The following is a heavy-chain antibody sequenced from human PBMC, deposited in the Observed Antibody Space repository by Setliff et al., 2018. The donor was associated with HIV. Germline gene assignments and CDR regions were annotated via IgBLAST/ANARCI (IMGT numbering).Heavy chain of an antibody. D-gene: IGHD6-6*01. V-gene: IGHV4-59*12. CDR1: GAPISSYY. CDR3: ARRQGSNSAKRGTFDI. J-gene: IGHJ3*02. CDR2: IYNSGST. Sequence: SETLSLTCKVSGAPISSYYWNWIRQPPGKGLEWIGYIYNSGSTNYTPSLKSRVTISIDTSKNQFSLKVTSVNAADTAVYYCARRQGSNSAKRGTFDIWGQGTMVTVSS.